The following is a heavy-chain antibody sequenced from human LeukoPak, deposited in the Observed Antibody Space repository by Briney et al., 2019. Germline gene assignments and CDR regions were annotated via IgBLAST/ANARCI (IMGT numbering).Heavy chain of an antibody. CDR3: AVYYYDSSGYSRGAFDI. V-gene: IGHV1-69*13. CDR1: GGTFSSYA. D-gene: IGHD3-22*01. J-gene: IGHJ3*02. CDR2: IIPIFGTA. Sequence: GASVKVSCKASGGTFSSYAIRWVRQAPGQGLEWMGGIIPIFGTANYAQRFQGRVTITEDESTSTAYMELSSLRSEDTAVYYCAVYYYDSSGYSRGAFDIGGQGKMVTVSS.